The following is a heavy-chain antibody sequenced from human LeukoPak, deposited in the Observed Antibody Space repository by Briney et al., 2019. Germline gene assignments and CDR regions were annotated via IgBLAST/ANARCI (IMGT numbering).Heavy chain of an antibody. V-gene: IGHV3-53*01. CDR1: GFTVSNNY. CDR3: ARRDDHNGRDY. J-gene: IGHJ4*02. CDR2: IYSGGST. D-gene: IGHD5-24*01. Sequence: GGSLRLSCVVSGFTVSNNYMSWVRQAPRKGLEWVSLIYSGGSTYYADSVKGRFTISGDNSKNTVYPQMNSLRAEDTAMYYCARRDDHNGRDYWGQGTLVTVSS.